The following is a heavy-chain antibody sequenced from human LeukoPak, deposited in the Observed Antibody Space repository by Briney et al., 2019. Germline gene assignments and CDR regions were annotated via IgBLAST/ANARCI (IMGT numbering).Heavy chain of an antibody. CDR1: EFKFTFSSSS. CDR2: IWYDGSNK. V-gene: IGHV3-33*08. D-gene: IGHD6-13*01. Sequence: GGSLRLSCVASEFKFTFSSSSMNWVRQAPGKGLEWVAVIWYDGSNKYYADSVKGRFTISRDNSKNTLYLQMNSLRAEDTAVYYCARDGSSSWPGFSDYWGQGTLVTVSS. CDR3: ARDGSSSWPGFSDY. J-gene: IGHJ4*02.